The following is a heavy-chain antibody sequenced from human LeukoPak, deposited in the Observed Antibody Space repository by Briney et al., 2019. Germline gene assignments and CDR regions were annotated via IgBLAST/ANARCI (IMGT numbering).Heavy chain of an antibody. CDR2: FDPEDAST. CDR1: GYNIIELS. D-gene: IGHD5-12*01. J-gene: IGHJ4*02. CDR3: ATGTSLGYSGHEIDY. V-gene: IGHV1-24*01. Sequence: ASVKVSCKLSGYNIIELSMHWVRQAPGKGLEWMGGFDPEDASTINAQKFQGRVSMTGDTSTNTAYMELYSLRSDDTAVYYCATGTSLGYSGHEIDYWGQGTLVTVSS.